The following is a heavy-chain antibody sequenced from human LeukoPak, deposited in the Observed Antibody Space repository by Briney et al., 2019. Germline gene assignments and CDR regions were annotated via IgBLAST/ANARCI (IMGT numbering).Heavy chain of an antibody. J-gene: IGHJ6*04. CDR1: GGSITTDW. CDR2: VYHSGTF. CDR3: ARRSGSGRMDV. V-gene: IGHV4-4*02. Sequence: SETLSFTCAVSGGSITTDWWSWVRRPPGGGLEWIGEVYHSGTFNYNPPLESRVSLSLDTSKNEFSLKLTSLTAADTATYYCARRSGSGRMDVWGGGTTVTVSS. D-gene: IGHD3-10*01.